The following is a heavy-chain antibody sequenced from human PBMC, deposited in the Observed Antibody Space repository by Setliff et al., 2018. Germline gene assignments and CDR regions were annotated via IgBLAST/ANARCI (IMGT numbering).Heavy chain of an antibody. Sequence: SETLSLTCTVSGGSLSADYYWSWIRQPAGKGLEWIGHVHPDGSTNYNPSLYSRLIISVDTSKNQFSLKLTSVTAADTAVYYCVRALLWSGEGRFDPWGQGTLVTGLL. D-gene: IGHD2-8*02. J-gene: IGHJ5*02. CDR1: GGSLSADYY. V-gene: IGHV4-61*09. CDR3: VRALLWSGEGRFDP. CDR2: VHPDGST.